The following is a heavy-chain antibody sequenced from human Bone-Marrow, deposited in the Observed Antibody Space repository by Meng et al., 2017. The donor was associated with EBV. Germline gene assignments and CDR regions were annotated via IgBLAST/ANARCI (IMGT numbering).Heavy chain of an antibody. CDR3: ASESGRGYTPDY. Sequence: VQLGQAGAEVKKPGSSVKVSCKTSGGTFSSDAISWVRQAPGQGLEWMGGLIPMLGAPNYAQKFQDRVTIIADKSTSIHYMELSSLRSDDTAVYYCASESGRGYTPDYWGRGTLVTVSS. CDR1: GGTFSSDA. D-gene: IGHD3-10*01. CDR2: LIPMLGAP. V-gene: IGHV1-69*06. J-gene: IGHJ4*02.